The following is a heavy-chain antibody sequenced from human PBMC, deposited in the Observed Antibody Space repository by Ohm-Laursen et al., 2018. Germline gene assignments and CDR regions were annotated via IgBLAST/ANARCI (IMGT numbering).Heavy chain of an antibody. CDR2: ISGTSATI. J-gene: IGHJ4*02. CDR1: GFTFSGYR. D-gene: IGHD3-3*01. CDR3: ARCQSGRSLSDS. V-gene: IGHV3-48*01. Sequence: SLRLSCTAPGFTFSGYRMNWVRQAPGKGLEWVPCISGTSATIYYADSVKGRFNISRDNAKNSLYLQMDSLRAEDTAVYYCARCQSGRSLSDSWGQGTLVTVSS.